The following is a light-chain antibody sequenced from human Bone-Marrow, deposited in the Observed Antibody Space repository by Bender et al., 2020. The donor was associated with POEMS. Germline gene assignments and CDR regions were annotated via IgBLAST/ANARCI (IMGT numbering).Light chain of an antibody. J-gene: IGLJ3*02. Sequence: QSALTQPASVSGSPGQSVTISCTGTSNDVGGYKYVSWYQQHPDKAPKLLIYGVNQRPSGVSNRFSGSKSGNTASLTISGLQAEDEADYYGSSYAGSSTVVFGGGTKVTVL. CDR2: GVN. CDR1: SNDVGGYKY. CDR3: SSYAGSSTVV. V-gene: IGLV2-14*01.